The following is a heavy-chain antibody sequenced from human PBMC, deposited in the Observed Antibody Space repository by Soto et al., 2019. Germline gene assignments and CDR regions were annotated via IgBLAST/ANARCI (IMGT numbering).Heavy chain of an antibody. Sequence: ASVKVSCKASGYTFTSYYMHWVRQAPGQGLEWMGIINPSGGSTSYAQKFQGRVTMTRDTSTSTVYMELSSLRSEDTAVYYCARCLWWKPELLGHDAFDFWGQGTMVTVSS. CDR2: INPSGGST. D-gene: IGHD1-7*01. V-gene: IGHV1-46*01. J-gene: IGHJ3*01. CDR3: ARCLWWKPELLGHDAFDF. CDR1: GYTFTSYY.